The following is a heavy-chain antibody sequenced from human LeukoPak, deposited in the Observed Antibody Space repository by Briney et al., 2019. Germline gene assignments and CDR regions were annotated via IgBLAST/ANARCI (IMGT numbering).Heavy chain of an antibody. V-gene: IGHV4-34*01. J-gene: IGHJ4*02. D-gene: IGHD2-2*01. CDR1: GGSFSGYY. CDR2: INHSGST. Sequence: PPETLSLTCAVYGGSFSGYYWSWIRQPPGKGLEWIGEINHSGSTNYNPSLKSRVTISVDTSKNQFSLKLSSVTAADTAVYYCARGLDEVVPAATYYFDYWGQGTLVTVSS. CDR3: ARGLDEVVPAATYYFDY.